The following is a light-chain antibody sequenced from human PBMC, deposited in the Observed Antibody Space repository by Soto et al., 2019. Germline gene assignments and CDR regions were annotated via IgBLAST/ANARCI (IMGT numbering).Light chain of an antibody. V-gene: IGLV1-51*01. CDR1: SSNIGNNY. CDR3: GTWDGSLSAVV. J-gene: IGLJ2*01. CDR2: DND. Sequence: QSVLTQPPSVSAAPGQKVTISCSGSSSNIGNNYVSWYQQLPRTAPKLLLFDNDKRPSGIPDRFSGSRSGTSATLGITGLQTGDEADYYCGTWDGSLSAVVFGGGTKLTVL.